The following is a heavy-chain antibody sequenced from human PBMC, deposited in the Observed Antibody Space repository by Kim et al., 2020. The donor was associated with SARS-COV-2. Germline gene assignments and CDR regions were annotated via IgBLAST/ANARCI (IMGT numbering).Heavy chain of an antibody. Sequence: GGSLRLSCAASGFTFSNAWMSWVRQAPGKGLEWVGRIKSKTDGGTTDYAAPVKGRFTISRDDSKNTLYLQMNSLKTEDTAVYYCTTDGALLWFGELLWNYYYGMDVWGQGTTVTVSS. D-gene: IGHD3-10*01. J-gene: IGHJ6*02. CDR3: TTDGALLWFGELLWNYYYGMDV. CDR1: GFTFSNAW. CDR2: IKSKTDGGTT. V-gene: IGHV3-15*01.